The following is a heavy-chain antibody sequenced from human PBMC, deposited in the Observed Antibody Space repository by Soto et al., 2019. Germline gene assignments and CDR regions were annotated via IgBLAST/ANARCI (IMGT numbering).Heavy chain of an antibody. V-gene: IGHV4-31*03. CDR1: GGSISSGGYY. CDR2: IYYSGST. D-gene: IGHD6-13*01. Sequence: SETLSLTCTVSGGSISSGGYYWSWIRQHPGKGLEWIGYIYYSGSTYYNPSLKSRVTISVDTSKNQFSLELSSVTAADTAVYYCARAKIAAAGLTFDYWGQGTLVTVSS. J-gene: IGHJ4*02. CDR3: ARAKIAAAGLTFDY.